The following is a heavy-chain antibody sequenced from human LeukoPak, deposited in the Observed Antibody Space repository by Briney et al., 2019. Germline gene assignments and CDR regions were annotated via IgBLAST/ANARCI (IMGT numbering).Heavy chain of an antibody. J-gene: IGHJ3*02. D-gene: IGHD3-10*01. CDR1: GYSFTTYS. CDR3: ARRITVVRGTGAFDI. CDR2: IYPGDSDT. Sequence: GESLKISCKGSGYSFTTYSIGWVHQLPRKVLELMWIIYPGDSDTSYSPSFQGQVKISSDKSTTTAYLQSSSLKASDTAMYYCARRITVVRGTGAFDIWGQGTMVTVSS. V-gene: IGHV5-51*07.